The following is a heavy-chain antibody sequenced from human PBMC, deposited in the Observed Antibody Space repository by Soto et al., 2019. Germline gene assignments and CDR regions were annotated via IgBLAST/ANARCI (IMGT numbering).Heavy chain of an antibody. V-gene: IGHV1-69*05. J-gene: IGHJ4*02. CDR2: IIPIFGTA. D-gene: IGHD4-17*01. CDR3: ARGDYGDYGDDY. Sequence: SVKFSCKASGGTFSSYAISWVRQAPGQGLEWMGGIIPIFGTANYAQKFQGRVTMTRDTSTGTVYMELSSLRSEDTAVYYCARGDYGDYGDDYWGQGTLVTVSS. CDR1: GGTFSSYA.